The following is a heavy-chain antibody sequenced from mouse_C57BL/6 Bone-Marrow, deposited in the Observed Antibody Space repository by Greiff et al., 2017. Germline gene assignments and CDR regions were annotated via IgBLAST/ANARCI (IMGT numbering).Heavy chain of an antibody. J-gene: IGHJ1*03. CDR2: RRNKANDYTT. CDR3: ARDATVVASRWYFDV. Sequence: EVQLVESGGGLVQSGRSLRLSCATSGFTFSDFYMEWVRQAPGKGLEWIAARRNKANDYTTEYSASVKGRFIVSRDTSQSILYLQMNALRAEDTAIYYCARDATVVASRWYFDVWGTGTTVTVSS. CDR1: GFTFSDFY. D-gene: IGHD1-1*01. V-gene: IGHV7-1*01.